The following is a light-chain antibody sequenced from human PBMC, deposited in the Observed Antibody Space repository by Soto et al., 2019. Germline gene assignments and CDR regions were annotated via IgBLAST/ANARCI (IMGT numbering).Light chain of an antibody. CDR2: GAS. J-gene: IGKJ3*01. CDR3: QQYGSSPFA. Sequence: EIVLTQSPGTLSLSPGETATLSCRASQNVISDYLAWYQQRPGQPPRLLMYGASTRATGIPDRFSGSGSETDFTLTISGLEPEDFAVYYCQQYGSSPFAFGPGTKVDLK. CDR1: QNVISDY. V-gene: IGKV3-20*01.